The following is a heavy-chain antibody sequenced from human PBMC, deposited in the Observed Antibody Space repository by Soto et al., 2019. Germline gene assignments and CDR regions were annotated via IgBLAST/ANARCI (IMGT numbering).Heavy chain of an antibody. CDR2: IYYSGST. J-gene: IGHJ4*02. CDR1: GGSISSYY. Sequence: QVQLQESGPGLVKPSETLSLTCTVSGGSISSYYWSWIRQPPGKGLEWIGYIYYSGSTNYNPSLERRVTISVATSTTQYPLKLSSVTAADTAVYYCARAWGLYFDYWGQGTLVTVSS. V-gene: IGHV4-59*01. D-gene: IGHD3-16*01. CDR3: ARAWGLYFDY.